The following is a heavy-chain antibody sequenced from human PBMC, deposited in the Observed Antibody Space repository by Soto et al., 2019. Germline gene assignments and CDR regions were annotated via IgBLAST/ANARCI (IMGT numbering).Heavy chain of an antibody. CDR2: ITWNSGSI. CDR1: GFTFDDYA. J-gene: IGHJ3*02. CDR3: AIMDILTKRNAFDI. V-gene: IGHV3-9*01. Sequence: EVQLVESGGGLVQPGRSLRLSCAASGFTFDDYAMHWVRQAPGKGLEWVSGITWNSGSIGYADSVKGRFTISRDNAKNSLYLQMNSLRAEDTALYYCAIMDILTKRNAFDIWGQGTMVTVSS. D-gene: IGHD3-9*01.